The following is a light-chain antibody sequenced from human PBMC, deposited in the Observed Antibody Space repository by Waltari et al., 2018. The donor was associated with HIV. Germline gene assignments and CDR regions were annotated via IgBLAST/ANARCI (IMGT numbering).Light chain of an antibody. CDR2: DKT. V-gene: IGLV3-21*02. J-gene: IGLJ3*02. CDR3: QVWDSTSDWV. Sequence: SYVLTQPPSVSVAPGQTASITCGGDNHGTKSVHWYQQKSGQAPGLVVSDKTDRPSGIPERFSGSNSGNTATLTLNRVEAGDEADYYCQVWDSTSDWVFGGGSKLTVL. CDR1: NHGTKS.